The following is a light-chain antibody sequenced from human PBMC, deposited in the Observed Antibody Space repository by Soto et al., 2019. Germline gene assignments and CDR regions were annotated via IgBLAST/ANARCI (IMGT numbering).Light chain of an antibody. J-gene: IGKJ1*01. CDR1: QSLLHSNGYNY. CDR3: MQALQTHT. Sequence: DIVMTQSPLSLPVTPGEPASISCRSSQSLLHSNGYNYLDWYLQKPGQSPQLLIYLGSNRASGVPDRFSGSGSGTYFTLKISRVEAEDVGVYYCMQALQTHTFGQGTKVEI. V-gene: IGKV2-28*01. CDR2: LGS.